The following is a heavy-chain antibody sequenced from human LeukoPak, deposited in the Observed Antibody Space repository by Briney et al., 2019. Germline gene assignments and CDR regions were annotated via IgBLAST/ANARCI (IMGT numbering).Heavy chain of an antibody. CDR2: INHSGST. J-gene: IGHJ6*03. D-gene: IGHD3-10*01. Sequence: SETLSLTCAVYGGSLSGYYWSWIRQPPGKGLEWIGEINHSGSTNYNPSLKSRVTISVDTSKNQFSLKLSSVTAADTAVYYCARLGITMVRGGRYYYYMDVWGKGTTVTISS. V-gene: IGHV4-34*01. CDR1: GGSLSGYY. CDR3: ARLGITMVRGGRYYYYMDV.